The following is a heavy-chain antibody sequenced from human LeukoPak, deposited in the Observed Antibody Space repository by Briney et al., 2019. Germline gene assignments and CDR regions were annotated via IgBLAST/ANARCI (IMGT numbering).Heavy chain of an antibody. V-gene: IGHV3-23*01. D-gene: IGHD1-26*01. J-gene: IGHJ2*01. CDR2: ITLSGGGT. CDR1: GFTFSPYG. Sequence: PGGSLRLSCAASGFTFSPYGMSWVRQAPGKGLEGVSSITLSGGGTTYVDSVKGRFTITRDNSKNTLYLQMNSLRAEDTAVYYCVKNLLGDAAYSWYFDLWGRGTLVTVSS. CDR3: VKNLLGDAAYSWYFDL.